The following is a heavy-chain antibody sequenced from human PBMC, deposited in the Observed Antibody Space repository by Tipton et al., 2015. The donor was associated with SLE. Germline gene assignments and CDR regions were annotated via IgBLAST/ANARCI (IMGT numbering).Heavy chain of an antibody. Sequence: LRLSCTVSGGSISSYYWSWIRQPPGKGLEWIGYIYYSGSTNYNPSLKSRVTISVDTSKNQFSLKLSSVTAADTAVYYCARGGGSKRWLQFNYWGQGTLVTVSS. D-gene: IGHD5-24*01. J-gene: IGHJ4*02. CDR2: IYYSGST. V-gene: IGHV4-59*01. CDR3: ARGGGSKRWLQFNY. CDR1: GGSISSYY.